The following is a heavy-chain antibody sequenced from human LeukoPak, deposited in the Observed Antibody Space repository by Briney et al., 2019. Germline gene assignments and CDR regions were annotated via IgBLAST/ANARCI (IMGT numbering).Heavy chain of an antibody. CDR3: ARDSSGYYGVYYFDY. Sequence: PGGSLRLSCAASGFTFSSYSMNWVRQAPGKGLEWVSSISSSSSYIYYADSVKGRFTISRDNAKNSLYLQMNSLRAEDTAVYYCARDSSGYYGVYYFDYWGQGTPVTVSS. V-gene: IGHV3-21*01. CDR2: ISSSSSYI. J-gene: IGHJ4*02. D-gene: IGHD3-22*01. CDR1: GFTFSSYS.